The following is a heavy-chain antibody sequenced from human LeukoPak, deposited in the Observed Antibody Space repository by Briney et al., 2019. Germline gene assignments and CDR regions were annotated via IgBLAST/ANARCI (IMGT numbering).Heavy chain of an antibody. V-gene: IGHV1-46*01. J-gene: IGHJ4*02. CDR3: AKETPHACYFDF. Sequence: ASVKVSCKASGYTXTSYFIHWVRQAPGQGPEWMAITDPSGGTTSCAQKFQGRVTMTRDTSTSTVYVELSGLRSEDTAVYYCAKETPHACYFDFWGQGTLVTVSS. CDR1: GYTXTSYF. CDR2: TDPSGGTT.